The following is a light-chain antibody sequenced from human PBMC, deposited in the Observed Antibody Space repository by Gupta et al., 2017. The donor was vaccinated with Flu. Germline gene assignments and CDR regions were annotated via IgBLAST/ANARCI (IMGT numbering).Light chain of an antibody. Sequence: QSALTQPPSVSGSPGQSVTISCTGTSSDIGSYNRVSWYQQPPGTAPKLMIYEVSNRPSGVPDRFPGSKVGNTASLTISWLQAEDEAECYFSSYKSSSTYVFGTGTKVTVL. V-gene: IGLV2-18*02. CDR1: SSDIGSYNR. CDR3: SSYKSSSTYV. CDR2: EVS. J-gene: IGLJ1*01.